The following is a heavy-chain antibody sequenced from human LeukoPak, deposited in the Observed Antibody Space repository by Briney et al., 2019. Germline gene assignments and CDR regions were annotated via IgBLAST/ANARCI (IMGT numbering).Heavy chain of an antibody. CDR1: GGSFSGYY. CDR2: INHSGST. CDR3: ARGQNFYRLPFDY. D-gene: IGHD3-16*02. J-gene: IGHJ4*02. Sequence: SETLSLTCAVYGGSFSGYYWSWIRQPPGKGLEWIGEINHSGSTNYNPSIKSRVTISVDTSKNQFSLKLSSVTAADTAVYYCARGQNFYRLPFDYWGQGTLVTVSS. V-gene: IGHV4-34*01.